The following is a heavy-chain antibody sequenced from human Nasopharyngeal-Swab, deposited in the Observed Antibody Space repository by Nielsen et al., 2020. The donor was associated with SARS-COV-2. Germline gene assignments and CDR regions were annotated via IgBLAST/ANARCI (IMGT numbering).Heavy chain of an antibody. CDR3: ARGSDYGERDYSYYGMDV. Sequence: SETLSLTCAVYGGSFSGYNWSWIRQPPAKGLEWIGVINHSGSTNHNPSLKRRVTMSVETSKNNFSLKLRSVTASDTAVYFCARGSDYGERDYSYYGMDVWGQGTTVTVS. V-gene: IGHV4-34*01. J-gene: IGHJ6*02. CDR2: INHSGST. CDR1: GGSFSGYN. D-gene: IGHD4-17*01.